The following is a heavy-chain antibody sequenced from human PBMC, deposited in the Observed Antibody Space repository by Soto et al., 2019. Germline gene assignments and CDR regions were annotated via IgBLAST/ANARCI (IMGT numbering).Heavy chain of an antibody. J-gene: IGHJ6*04. Sequence: ASVKVSCKASGYTFTGYYMHWVRQAPGQGLEWMGWINPNSGGTNYAQKFQGWVTMTRDTSISTAYMELSRLRSDDTAVYYCAKYRGSENYYSMDVWGKGTTVTVSS. CDR3: AKYRGSENYYSMDV. CDR2: INPNSGGT. V-gene: IGHV1-2*04. CDR1: GYTFTGYY. D-gene: IGHD1-26*01.